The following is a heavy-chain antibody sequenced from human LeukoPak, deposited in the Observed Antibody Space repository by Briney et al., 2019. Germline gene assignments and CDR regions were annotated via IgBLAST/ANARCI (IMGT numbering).Heavy chain of an antibody. J-gene: IGHJ5*02. CDR1: GYTFTSYD. D-gene: IGHD6-13*01. CDR3: ARAQQLVRNWFDP. Sequence: WASVKVSCKASGYTFTSYDINWVRQATGQGLEWMGWMNPNSGNTGYAQKFQGRVTITTDESTSTAYMELSSLRSEDTAVYYCARAQQLVRNWFDPWGQGTLVTVSS. CDR2: MNPNSGNT. V-gene: IGHV1-8*01.